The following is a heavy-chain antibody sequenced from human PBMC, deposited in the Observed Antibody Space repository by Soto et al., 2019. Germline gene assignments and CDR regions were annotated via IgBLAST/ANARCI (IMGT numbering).Heavy chain of an antibody. CDR3: ARLRPSYVWGSFRYTDPPDY. D-gene: IGHD3-16*02. J-gene: IGHJ4*02. V-gene: IGHV5-10-1*01. Sequence: PGESLKISCKGSGYSFTSFWITWVRQMPGKGLEWMGRIDPTDSYINYSPSFQSHVTISIDKSINTAYLQWSSLQASDTAMYYCARLRPSYVWGSFRYTDPPDYWGQGTLVTVSS. CDR1: GYSFTSFW. CDR2: IDPTDSYI.